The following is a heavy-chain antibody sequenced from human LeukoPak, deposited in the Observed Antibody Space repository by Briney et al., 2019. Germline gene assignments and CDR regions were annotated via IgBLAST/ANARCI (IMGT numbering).Heavy chain of an antibody. CDR1: GFTSSTYW. D-gene: IGHD2-15*01. J-gene: IGHJ4*02. CDR3: ATRTRISV. Sequence: GGSLRLSCAASGFTSSTYWMSWVRQAPGKGLEWVANINQDGSVKYYVDSVKGRFTISRDNAKNSVYLQMNSLRAEDTAVYYCATRTRISVGGQGTLVTVSS. V-gene: IGHV3-7*01. CDR2: INQDGSVK.